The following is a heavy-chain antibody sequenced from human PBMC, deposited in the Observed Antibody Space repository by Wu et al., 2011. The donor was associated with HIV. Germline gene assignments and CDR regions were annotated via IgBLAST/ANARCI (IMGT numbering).Heavy chain of an antibody. CDR2: INPNSGDT. Sequence: QVQLVQSGAEVKKPGASVKVSCKASGYTFTTYGVSWVRQAPGQGLEWMGWINPNSGDTYYAQKFQGRVSMPRDTSISTAYMELRRLSSDDTAVYYCARGTSRQGAFDFWGQGTMVTVSS. V-gene: IGHV1-2*02. CDR1: GYTFTTYG. D-gene: IGHD3/OR15-3a*01. J-gene: IGHJ3*01. CDR3: ARGTSRQGAFDF.